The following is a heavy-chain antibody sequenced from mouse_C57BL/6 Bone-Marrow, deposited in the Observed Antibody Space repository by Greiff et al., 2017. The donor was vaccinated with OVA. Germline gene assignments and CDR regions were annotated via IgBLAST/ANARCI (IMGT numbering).Heavy chain of an antibody. CDR2: IYPGSGST. Sequence: QVQLQQPGAELVQPGASVKMSCKASGYTFTSYWINWVQQRPGQGLEWIGDIYPGSGSTNSNEKFKSKATLTVDTSSSTAYMQLSSLTSEDTSVYYCASGTGGAWLAYWGQGTLVTVSA. CDR1: GYTFTSYW. D-gene: IGHD4-1*01. V-gene: IGHV1-55*01. CDR3: ASGTGGAWLAY. J-gene: IGHJ3*01.